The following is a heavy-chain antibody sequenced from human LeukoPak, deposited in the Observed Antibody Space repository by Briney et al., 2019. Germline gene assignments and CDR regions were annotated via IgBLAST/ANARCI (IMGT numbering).Heavy chain of an antibody. J-gene: IGHJ3*02. CDR2: INHSGST. CDR1: GGPFSGYY. Sequence: SETLALICAVYGGPFSGYYWSWIRQPPGKGLEWIGEINHSGSTNYNPSLKSRVTISVDTSKNQFSLKLSSVTAADTAVYYCARARTLSSSWYDAFDIWGQGTMVTVSS. CDR3: ARARTLSSSWYDAFDI. V-gene: IGHV4-34*01. D-gene: IGHD6-13*01.